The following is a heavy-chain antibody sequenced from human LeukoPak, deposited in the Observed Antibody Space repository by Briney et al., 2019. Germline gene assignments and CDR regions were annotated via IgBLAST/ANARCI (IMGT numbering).Heavy chain of an antibody. CDR3: ARTDSSGYFGY. D-gene: IGHD3-22*01. J-gene: IGHJ4*02. V-gene: IGHV3-53*01. CDR2: IYSGGST. CDR1: GFTVSSNY. Sequence: GGSLRLSCAASGFTVSSNYMSGVRQAPGKGLEWVSVIYSGGSTYYADSVKGRFTISRDNSKNTLYLQMNSLRAEDTAVYYCARTDSSGYFGYWGQGTLVTVSS.